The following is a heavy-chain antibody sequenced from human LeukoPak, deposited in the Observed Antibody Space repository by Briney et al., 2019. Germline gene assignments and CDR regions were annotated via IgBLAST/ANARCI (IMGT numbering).Heavy chain of an antibody. CDR2: IIPIFGTA. Sequence: SVKVSCKASGGTFSSYAISWVRQAPGQGLEWMGGIIPIFGTANYAQKFQGRVTITADKSTSTAYMELSSLRSEDTAVYYCAKSPGFFPYYYYYMDVWGKGTTVTVSS. V-gene: IGHV1-69*06. J-gene: IGHJ6*03. D-gene: IGHD3-3*01. CDR1: GGTFSSYA. CDR3: AKSPGFFPYYYYYMDV.